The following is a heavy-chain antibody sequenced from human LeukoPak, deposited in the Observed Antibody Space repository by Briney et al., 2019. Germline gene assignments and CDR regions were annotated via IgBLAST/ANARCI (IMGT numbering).Heavy chain of an antibody. CDR2: VYHGGSS. D-gene: IGHD6-6*01. V-gene: IGHV4-38-2*02. J-gene: IGHJ4*02. CDR3: ARRVGSSDCFDY. Sequence: PSETLSLTCTVSGYSISSGFYWGWIRQPPGKGLEWIGNVYHGGSSFYNPSLKSRVTISVDTSKNQFSLNLYSVTAADTAVYYCARRVGSSDCFDYWGQGTLVTVSS. CDR1: GYSISSGFY.